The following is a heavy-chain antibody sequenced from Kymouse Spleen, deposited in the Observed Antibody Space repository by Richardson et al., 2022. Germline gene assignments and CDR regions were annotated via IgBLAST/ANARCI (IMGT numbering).Heavy chain of an antibody. Sequence: QLQLQESGPGLVKPSETLSLTCTVSGGSISSSSYYWGWIRQPPGKGLEWIGSIYYSGSTYYNPSLKSRVTISVDTSKNQFSLKLSSVTAADTAVYYCARHFVDGSGKYYYYYYGMDVWGQGTTVTVSS. CDR2: IYYSGST. D-gene: IGHD3-10*01. CDR3: ARHFVDGSGKYYYYYYGMDV. V-gene: IGHV4-39*01. CDR1: GGSISSSSYY. J-gene: IGHJ6*02.